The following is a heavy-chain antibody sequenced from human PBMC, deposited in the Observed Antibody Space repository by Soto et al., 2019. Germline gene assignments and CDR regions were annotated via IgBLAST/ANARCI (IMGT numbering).Heavy chain of an antibody. Sequence: QVQLVQSGAEVKKPGSSVKVSCKASGGTFSIYAISWVRQAPGQGLEWMGGIIPIFGTANYAQKFQGRVTITADDSTSTAYRELSSLRSEDTAVYYCARVSYSGSYYSYWGQGALVTVSS. CDR3: ARVSYSGSYYSY. CDR2: IIPIFGTA. J-gene: IGHJ4*02. CDR1: GGTFSIYA. V-gene: IGHV1-69*01. D-gene: IGHD1-26*01.